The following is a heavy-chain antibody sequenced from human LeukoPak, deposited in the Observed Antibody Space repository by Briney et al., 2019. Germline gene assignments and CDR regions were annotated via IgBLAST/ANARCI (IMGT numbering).Heavy chain of an antibody. CDR2: ISWNSGSI. D-gene: IGHD6-13*01. Sequence: PGRSLRLSCAASGFTSDDYAMHWVRQAPGKGLEWVSGISWNSGSIGYADSVKGRFTISRDNAKNSLYLQMNSLRAEDTALYYCAKTPLPYSSSWYDGGYFDYWGQGTLVTVSS. J-gene: IGHJ4*02. CDR3: AKTPLPYSSSWYDGGYFDY. CDR1: GFTSDDYA. V-gene: IGHV3-9*02.